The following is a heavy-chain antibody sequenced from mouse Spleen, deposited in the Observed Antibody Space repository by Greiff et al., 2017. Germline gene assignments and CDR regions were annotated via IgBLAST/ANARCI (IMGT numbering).Heavy chain of an antibody. CDR3: ARCDGYFSWFAY. CDR2: INPSSGYT. D-gene: IGHD2-3*01. V-gene: IGHV1-4*01. J-gene: IGHJ3*01. Sequence: QVQLQQSGAELARPGASVKMSCKASGYTFTSYTMHWVKQRPGQGLEWIGYINPSSGYTKYNQKFKDKATLTADKSSSTAYMQLSSLTSEDSAVYYCARCDGYFSWFAYWGQGTLVTVSA. CDR1: GYTFTSYT.